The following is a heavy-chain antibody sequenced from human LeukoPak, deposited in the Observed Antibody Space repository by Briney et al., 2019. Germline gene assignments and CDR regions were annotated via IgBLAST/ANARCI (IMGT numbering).Heavy chain of an antibody. J-gene: IGHJ4*02. D-gene: IGHD3-22*01. CDR1: GYTFTSYG. V-gene: IGHV1-18*01. Sequence: GASVKVSCKASGYTFTSYGISWVRQAPGQGLEWMGWIRAYNGNTNYAQKLQGRVTMTTDTSTSTAYMELRSLRSDDTAVYYCARVVYYYDSSGYFPPDYWGQGTLVTVSS. CDR3: ARVVYYYDSSGYFPPDY. CDR2: IRAYNGNT.